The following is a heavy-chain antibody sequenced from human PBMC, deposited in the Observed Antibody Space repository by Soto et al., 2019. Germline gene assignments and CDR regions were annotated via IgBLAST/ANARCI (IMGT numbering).Heavy chain of an antibody. V-gene: IGHV1-18*01. Sequence: ASVKVSCKASGYTFTSYGISWVRQAPGQGLEWMGWISAYNGNTNYAQKLQGRVTMTTDTTTSTAYMELRSLRFDDTAVYYCARDFYCSGGSCYTGDNAFDIWGQGTMVTVSS. CDR1: GYTFTSYG. J-gene: IGHJ3*02. D-gene: IGHD2-15*01. CDR2: ISAYNGNT. CDR3: ARDFYCSGGSCYTGDNAFDI.